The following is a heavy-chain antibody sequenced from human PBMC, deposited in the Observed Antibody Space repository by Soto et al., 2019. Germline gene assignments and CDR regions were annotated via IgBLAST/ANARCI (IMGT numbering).Heavy chain of an antibody. Sequence: EVQLLESGGGLVQPGGSLRPSCAASGFTFSSYAMSWVRQAPGKGLEWVSSISGSGGSTYYADSVKGRFTISRDNSKNTLFVQMNNLRAEDTAIYYCARKGAYGAIYFDYWGRGSLVTVSS. D-gene: IGHD4-17*01. J-gene: IGHJ4*02. CDR3: ARKGAYGAIYFDY. CDR1: GFTFSSYA. V-gene: IGHV3-23*01. CDR2: ISGSGGST.